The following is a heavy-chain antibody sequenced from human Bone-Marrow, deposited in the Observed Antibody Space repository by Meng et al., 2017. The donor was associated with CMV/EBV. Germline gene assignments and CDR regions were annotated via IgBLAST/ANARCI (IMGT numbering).Heavy chain of an antibody. CDR2: IKQDGSEK. V-gene: IGHV3-7*01. CDR3: ARVAQYCSSTSCYRRYYFAY. J-gene: IGHJ4*02. CDR1: GFTFSNYW. Sequence: GGSLRLSCAASGFTFSNYWMNWVRQAPGKGLEWVANIKQDGSEKYYVDSVKGRFTISRDNAKNSLYLQMNSLRAEDTAVFYCARVAQYCSSTSCYRRYYFAYWGQGTRVTCSS. D-gene: IGHD2-2*02.